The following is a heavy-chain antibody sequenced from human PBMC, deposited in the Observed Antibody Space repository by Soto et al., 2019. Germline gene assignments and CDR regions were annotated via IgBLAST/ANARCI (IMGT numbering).Heavy chain of an antibody. J-gene: IGHJ6*02. D-gene: IGHD5-12*01. V-gene: IGHV3-30*03. CDR1: GFTFSSYG. CDR2: ISYDGTNN. CDR3: ARTLEMATIHGYYGMDV. Sequence: AGGSLRLSCAVSGFTFSSYGMHWVRQAPGKGLEWVAVISYDGTNNYYTESVKGRFTISRDNSKNTLYLQMNSLRAEDTAVYYCARTLEMATIHGYYGMDVWGQGTRVTVSS.